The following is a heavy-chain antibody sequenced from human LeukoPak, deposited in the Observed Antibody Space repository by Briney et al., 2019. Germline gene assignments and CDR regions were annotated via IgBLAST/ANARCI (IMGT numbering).Heavy chain of an antibody. CDR1: GGSISSYY. Sequence: ETLSLTCTVSGGSISSYYWSWIRQPPGKGLEWIGYIYYSGSTKYNPSLKSRVSISVDTSKNQFSLKLSSVTAADTAVYYCARAAGPLAAPDFWGQGTPVTVSS. V-gene: IGHV4-59*01. J-gene: IGHJ4*02. D-gene: IGHD6-13*01. CDR3: ARAAGPLAAPDF. CDR2: IYYSGST.